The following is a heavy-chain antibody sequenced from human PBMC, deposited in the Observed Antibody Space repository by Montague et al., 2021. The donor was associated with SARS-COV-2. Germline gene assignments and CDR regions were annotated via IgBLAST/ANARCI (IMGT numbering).Heavy chain of an antibody. CDR1: GGSITGYY. V-gene: IGHV4-59*01. CDR3: VRGYPYGGARGAYYI. CDR2: IYDGGAV. J-gene: IGHJ4*02. Sequence: SETLSLTCTVSGGSITGYYWSWLRRSPGKGLEWIAYIYDGGAVNYNPSLGSRVTISTDTSKNQLSLKVNSVTAADTAVYYCVRGYPYGGARGAYYIWGQGTVVTVSS. D-gene: IGHD4-23*01.